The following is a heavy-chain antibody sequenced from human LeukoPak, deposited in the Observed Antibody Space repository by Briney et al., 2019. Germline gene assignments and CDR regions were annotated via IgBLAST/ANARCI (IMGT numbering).Heavy chain of an antibody. CDR3: ARDYGSGSYDY. V-gene: IGHV4-39*07. J-gene: IGHJ4*02. CDR1: GGSISSSSYY. D-gene: IGHD3-10*01. CDR2: IYYSGST. Sequence: SETLSLTCTVSGGSISSSSYYWGWIRQPPGKGLEWIGSIYYSGSTYYNPSLKSRVTISVDTSKNQFSLKLSSVTAADTAVYYCARDYGSGSYDYWGQGTLVTVSS.